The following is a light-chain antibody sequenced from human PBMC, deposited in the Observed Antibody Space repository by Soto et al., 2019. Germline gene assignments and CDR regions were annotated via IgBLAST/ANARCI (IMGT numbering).Light chain of an antibody. V-gene: IGKV3-15*01. CDR1: QGISNK. J-gene: IGKJ4*01. CDR3: QQYIAWPLT. CDR2: GAS. Sequence: EKVMTQSPATLSVSPGERATLSCRASQGISNKLAWYQQKPGQPFRLLLYGASTRATGTPARFSGNGSETDFSLTISSLQSEDFAVYYCQQYIAWPLTFGGGTKIQIK.